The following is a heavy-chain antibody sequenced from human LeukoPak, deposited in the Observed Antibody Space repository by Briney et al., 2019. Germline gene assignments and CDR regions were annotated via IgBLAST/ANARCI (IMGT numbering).Heavy chain of an antibody. Sequence: GGSLRLSCAASGFTFSSYAMSWVRQAPGKGLEWVSAISGSGGSTYYADSVKGRFTISRDNSKNTLYLQMNSLRAEDTAVYYCAKTYYYDSSGQYYFDYWGQGTLVTVSP. CDR2: ISGSGGST. CDR1: GFTFSSYA. D-gene: IGHD3-22*01. CDR3: AKTYYYDSSGQYYFDY. V-gene: IGHV3-23*01. J-gene: IGHJ4*02.